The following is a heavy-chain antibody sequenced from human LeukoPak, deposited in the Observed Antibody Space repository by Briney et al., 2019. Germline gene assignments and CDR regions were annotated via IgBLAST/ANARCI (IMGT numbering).Heavy chain of an antibody. D-gene: IGHD3-3*01. CDR3: ARGCCYDFWSGYYYKGRWFDP. CDR2: INHSGST. CDR1: GGSFSGYY. V-gene: IGHV4-34*01. Sequence: PSETLSLTCAVYGGSFSGYYWSWIRQPPGKGLEWIGEINHSGSTNYNPSHKSRVTISVDTSKNQFSLKLSSVTAADTAVYYCARGCCYDFWSGYYYKGRWFDPWGQGTLVTVSS. J-gene: IGHJ5*02.